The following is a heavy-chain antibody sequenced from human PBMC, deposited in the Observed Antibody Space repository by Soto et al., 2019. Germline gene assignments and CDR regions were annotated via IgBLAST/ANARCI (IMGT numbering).Heavy chain of an antibody. D-gene: IGHD1-1*01. J-gene: IGHJ4*02. CDR3: AREPATAKPEGLDF. Sequence: ASVKVSCKASGYTFSDYYIHWVRQAPGQGLEWMGWINPNSGGTKYAPKFQGGVTMTRDTSITTAYMELSRLTSGDTAVYYCAREPATAKPEGLDFWGQGTLVTVSS. CDR1: GYTFSDYY. V-gene: IGHV1-2*02. CDR2: INPNSGGT.